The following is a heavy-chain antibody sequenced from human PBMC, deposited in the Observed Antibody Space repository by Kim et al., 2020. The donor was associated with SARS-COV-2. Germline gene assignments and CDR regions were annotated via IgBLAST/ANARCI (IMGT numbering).Heavy chain of an antibody. Sequence: GGSLRLSCAASGFTFSNAWMSWVRQAPGKGLEWVGRIKSKTDGGTTDYAAPVKGRFTISRDDSKNTLYLQMNSLKTEDTAVYYCTTDPSVAYYYDSSGYYRRFDYWGQGTLVTVSS. V-gene: IGHV3-15*01. CDR3: TTDPSVAYYYDSSGYYRRFDY. CDR2: IKSKTDGGTT. J-gene: IGHJ4*02. CDR1: GFTFSNAW. D-gene: IGHD3-22*01.